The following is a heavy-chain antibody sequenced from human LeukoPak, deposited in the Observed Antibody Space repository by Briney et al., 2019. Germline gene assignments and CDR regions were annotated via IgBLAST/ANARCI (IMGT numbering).Heavy chain of an antibody. CDR1: GFTFSSYS. CDR2: ISSSSSYI. J-gene: IGHJ5*02. V-gene: IGHV3-21*01. Sequence: GGSLRLSCAASGFTFSSYSMNWVRQAPGKGLEWVSSISSSSSYIYYADSVKGRFTISRDNAKNSLYLQMNSLRAEDTAVYYCARDTHYYGSGLENWFDPWGQGTLVTVSS. CDR3: ARDTHYYGSGLENWFDP. D-gene: IGHD3-10*01.